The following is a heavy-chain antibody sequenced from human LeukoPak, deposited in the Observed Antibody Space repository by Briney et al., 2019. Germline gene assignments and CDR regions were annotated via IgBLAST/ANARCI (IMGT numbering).Heavy chain of an antibody. J-gene: IGHJ6*02. CDR1: GYTFTSYD. CDR2: TSAYNGNT. CDR3: ARDPTLNSGSHPIYYHYGMDV. D-gene: IGHD1-26*01. Sequence: ASVKVSCKASGYTFTSYDISWVRQAPGQGLEWMGWTSAYNGNTNYAQKLQGRVTMTTDTSTSTAYMELRSLRSDDTAVYYCARDPTLNSGSHPIYYHYGMDVWGQGTTVTVSS. V-gene: IGHV1-18*01.